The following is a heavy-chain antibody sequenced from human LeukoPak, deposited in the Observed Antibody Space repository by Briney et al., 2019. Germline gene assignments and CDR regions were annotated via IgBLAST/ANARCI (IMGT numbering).Heavy chain of an antibody. CDR1: SYSISSGNY. D-gene: IGHD3-16*01. Sequence: SETLSLTCAVSSYSISSGNYWVWIRQPPGKGLEWIGSIYHRGNTYYNPSLKSRVTISKDTSRNQFSLKLTSVTAADTAIYYCARGYDFDWPRFDYWGQGTLVAVSS. V-gene: IGHV4-38-2*01. J-gene: IGHJ4*02. CDR2: IYHRGNT. CDR3: ARGYDFDWPRFDY.